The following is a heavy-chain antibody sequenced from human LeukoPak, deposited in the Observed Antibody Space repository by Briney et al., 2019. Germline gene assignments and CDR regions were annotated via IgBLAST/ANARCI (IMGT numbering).Heavy chain of an antibody. J-gene: IGHJ4*02. CDR1: GFTFSSYA. Sequence: GGSLRLSCAASGFTFSSYALHWVRQAPGKGLEWVAVISYDGSNKYYADSVKGRFTISRDNSKNTLYLQMNSLRAEDTAVYYCARGMVGATYWGQGTLVTVSS. V-gene: IGHV3-30-3*01. CDR3: ARGMVGATY. CDR2: ISYDGSNK. D-gene: IGHD1-26*01.